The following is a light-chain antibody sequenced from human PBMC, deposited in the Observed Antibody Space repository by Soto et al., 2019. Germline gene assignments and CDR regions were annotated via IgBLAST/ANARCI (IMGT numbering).Light chain of an antibody. V-gene: IGKV3-15*01. CDR1: QSISGA. Sequence: ELMMTQAPATLSVSQGGRATLSCRASQSISGALAWYQQKPGQAPRLLIYGASTRATSFPARFSGSGSGTDFTLTISSLQSEDFAVYYCQQYNNWPWTFGQGTKVDIK. CDR3: QQYNNWPWT. J-gene: IGKJ1*01. CDR2: GAS.